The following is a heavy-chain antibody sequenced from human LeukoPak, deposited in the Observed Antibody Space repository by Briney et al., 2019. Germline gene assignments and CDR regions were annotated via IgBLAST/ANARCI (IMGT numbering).Heavy chain of an antibody. Sequence: SVKVSCKASGGTFSSYAISWVRQAPGQGLEWMGGIIPIFGTANYAQKFQGRVTITADESTSTAYMELSSLRSEDTAVYYCARGLEDQLLYYYGMDVWGQGTTVTVSS. D-gene: IGHD2-2*01. CDR3: ARGLEDQLLYYYGMDV. J-gene: IGHJ6*02. CDR2: IIPIFGTA. V-gene: IGHV1-69*13. CDR1: GGTFSSYA.